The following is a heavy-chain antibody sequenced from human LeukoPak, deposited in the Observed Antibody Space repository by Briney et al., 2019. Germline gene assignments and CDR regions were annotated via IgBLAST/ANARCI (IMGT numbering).Heavy chain of an antibody. Sequence: SQTLSLTCTVSGGSISSGDYYWSLISQPPGKGLEWIGYIYYGASTYYNPSLKSRVSISVDTSNNQFSLKLSSVTAADTAVYYCARVMFGCSSTSCYLRYYGMDVWGQGTTVTVSS. CDR1: GGSISSGDYY. CDR2: IYYGAST. J-gene: IGHJ6*02. D-gene: IGHD2-2*01. V-gene: IGHV4-30-4*01. CDR3: ARVMFGCSSTSCYLRYYGMDV.